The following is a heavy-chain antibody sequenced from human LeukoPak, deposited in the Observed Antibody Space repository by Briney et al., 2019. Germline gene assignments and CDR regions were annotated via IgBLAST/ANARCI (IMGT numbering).Heavy chain of an antibody. J-gene: IGHJ3*02. CDR2: ISSSSSYK. Sequence: GGSLRLSCAASGFTFSSSAMNWVRQAPGKGLEWVSSISSSSSYKYYADSMKGRFTISRDNAKNSLYLQMNSLRAEDTAVYYCARVKEASAFDIWGQGTMVTVSS. CDR3: ARVKEASAFDI. CDR1: GFTFSSSA. V-gene: IGHV3-21*01.